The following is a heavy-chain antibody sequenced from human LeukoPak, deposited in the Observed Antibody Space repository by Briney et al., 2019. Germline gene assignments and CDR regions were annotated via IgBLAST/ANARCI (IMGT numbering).Heavy chain of an antibody. Sequence: ASVKVSCKASGYTFTSYGISWVRQAPGQGLEWMGWISAYNGNTNYAQKLQGRVTMTTDTSTSTAYMELRSLRSDDTAVYYCARVRGYYDSSGSFDYWGQGTLATVSS. D-gene: IGHD3-22*01. J-gene: IGHJ4*02. CDR3: ARVRGYYDSSGSFDY. CDR2: ISAYNGNT. CDR1: GYTFTSYG. V-gene: IGHV1-18*01.